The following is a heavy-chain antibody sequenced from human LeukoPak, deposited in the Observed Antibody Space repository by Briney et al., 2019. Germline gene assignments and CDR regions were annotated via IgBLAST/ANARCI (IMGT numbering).Heavy chain of an antibody. CDR1: GFTFITYG. D-gene: IGHD3-22*01. V-gene: IGHV3-33*01. Sequence: GGSLRLSCAASGFTFITYGMHWVRQAPGKGLEWVALIWYDGGYKYYADSVKGRFTISRDNSKNTLYLQMNSLRAEDTAVYYCAREYYDSSDYPRQHYFDYWGQGTLVTVSS. CDR3: AREYYDSSDYPRQHYFDY. CDR2: IWYDGGYK. J-gene: IGHJ4*02.